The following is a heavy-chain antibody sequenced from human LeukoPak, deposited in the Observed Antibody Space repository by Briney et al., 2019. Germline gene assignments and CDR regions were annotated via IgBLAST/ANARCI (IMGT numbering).Heavy chain of an antibody. D-gene: IGHD3-10*01. CDR3: ARASYGIDATHFDH. V-gene: IGHV1-2*06. J-gene: IGHJ4*02. CDR1: GYTFSNYY. CDR2: MNPDNGYA. Sequence: ASVKVSCKASGYTFSNYYMHWVRQAPGQGLEWIGRMNPDNGYADFAPKFQGRVTLTRDTSISTAYMELSRLRSDDTAMYYCARASYGIDATHFDHWGQGPLVTVSS.